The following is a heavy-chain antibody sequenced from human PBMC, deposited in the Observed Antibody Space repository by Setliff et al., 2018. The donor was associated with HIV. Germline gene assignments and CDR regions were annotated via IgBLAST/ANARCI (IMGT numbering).Heavy chain of an antibody. J-gene: IGHJ4*02. Sequence: SETLSLTCAVYGGSFSGYYWSWIRQPPGKGLEWIGEINHSGSTNYNPSLKSRVTISVDTAKNQFSLKLKSVTATDTAVYYCARALAVTHWGYFDYWGQGTLVTV. CDR3: ARALAVTHWGYFDY. CDR1: GGSFSGYY. CDR2: INHSGST. D-gene: IGHD7-27*01. V-gene: IGHV4-34*01.